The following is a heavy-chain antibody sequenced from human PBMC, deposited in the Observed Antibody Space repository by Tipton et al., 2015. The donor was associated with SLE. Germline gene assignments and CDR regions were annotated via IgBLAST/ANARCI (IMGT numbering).Heavy chain of an antibody. Sequence: LRLSCAVYGGSFSGYYWSWIRQPPGKGLEWIGEINHSGSTNYNPSLKSRVTISVDTSKNQFSLKLSSVTAADTAVYYCARADSFDYWGQGTLVTVSS. J-gene: IGHJ4*02. V-gene: IGHV4-34*01. CDR1: GGSFSGYY. CDR3: ARADSFDY. CDR2: INHSGST.